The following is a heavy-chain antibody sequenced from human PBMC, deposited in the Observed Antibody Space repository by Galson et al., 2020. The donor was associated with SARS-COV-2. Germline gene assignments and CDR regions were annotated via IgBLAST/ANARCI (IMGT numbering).Heavy chain of an antibody. D-gene: IGHD3-22*01. Sequence: ASVKVSCQASGYTFTSYGISWVRQAPGQGLEWLGWISAYNGNTNYAQKLQGRVTMTTDTSTSTAYMELRSLRSDDTAVYYCARMGWGYYDSSGYYYDWFDPWGQGTLVTVSS. CDR1: GYTFTSYG. J-gene: IGHJ5*02. CDR3: ARMGWGYYDSSGYYYDWFDP. V-gene: IGHV1-18*01. CDR2: ISAYNGNT.